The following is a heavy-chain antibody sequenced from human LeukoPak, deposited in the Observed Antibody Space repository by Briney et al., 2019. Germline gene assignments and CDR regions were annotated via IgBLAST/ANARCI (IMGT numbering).Heavy chain of an antibody. Sequence: GSLRLSCAASGFTFSSYAMGWVRQAPGGGLEWVSAFSGSDGKTYYVDSVKGRFTISRDNSKNILYLHMNSLRAADTAVYYCAKDLIKAQLVREFDHWGQGTLVTVSS. D-gene: IGHD6-6*01. V-gene: IGHV3-23*01. J-gene: IGHJ4*02. CDR3: AKDLIKAQLVREFDH. CDR2: FSGSDGKT. CDR1: GFTFSSYA.